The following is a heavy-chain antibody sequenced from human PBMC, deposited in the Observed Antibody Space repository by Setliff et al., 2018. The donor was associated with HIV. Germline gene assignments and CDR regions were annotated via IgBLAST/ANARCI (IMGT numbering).Heavy chain of an antibody. V-gene: IGHV3-48*02. Sequence: PGGSLRLSCAASGFNFKTYGMTWVRQAPGKGLDWVARIGSSNHGIHYTASVQGRFTVSRDNANNLLFLQMNNLRDEDTAVYYCAREVWSEDDNWGQGTLVTVSS. CDR1: GFNFKTYG. D-gene: IGHD3-10*01. CDR3: AREVWSEDDN. CDR2: IGSSNHGI. J-gene: IGHJ4*02.